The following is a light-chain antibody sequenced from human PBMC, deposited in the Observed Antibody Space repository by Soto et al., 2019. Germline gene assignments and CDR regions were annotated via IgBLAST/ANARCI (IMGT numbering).Light chain of an antibody. J-gene: IGKJ5*01. Sequence: EIVLTQSPATLSLSPGERATLSCRASQSVSSYLAWYQQKPGQAPRLLIYDASNRATGIPARFSGTGSGTDFTLTISSLEPEECAVYYCQQRSNWLSITFGQGTRLEIK. CDR2: DAS. V-gene: IGKV3-11*01. CDR3: QQRSNWLSIT. CDR1: QSVSSY.